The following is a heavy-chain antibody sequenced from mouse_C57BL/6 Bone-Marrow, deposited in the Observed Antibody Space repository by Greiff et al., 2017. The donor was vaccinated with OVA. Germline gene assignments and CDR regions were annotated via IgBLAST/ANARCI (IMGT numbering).Heavy chain of an antibody. CDR3: ARDHRGQRRLSNYAMDY. J-gene: IGHJ4*01. CDR2: ISDGGSYT. V-gene: IGHV5-4*01. Sequence: EVHLVESGGGLVKPGGSLKLSCAASGFTFSSYAMSWVRQTPEQRLEWVATISDGGSYTYYPDNVKGRFTISRGNAKNTLYLQLSHLKSEDTAMYYCARDHRGQRRLSNYAMDYWGQGTTVTVSS. D-gene: IGHD3-2*02. CDR1: GFTFSSYA.